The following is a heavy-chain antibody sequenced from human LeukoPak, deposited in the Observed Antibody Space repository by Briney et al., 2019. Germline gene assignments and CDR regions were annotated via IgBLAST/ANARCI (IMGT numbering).Heavy chain of an antibody. J-gene: IGHJ4*02. CDR3: ARTETGWFDY. CDR1: GYTFTSYD. V-gene: IGHV1-2*02. D-gene: IGHD3-9*01. CDR2: INPNSGGT. Sequence: ASVKVSCKASGYTFTSYDINWVRQAPGQGLEWMGWINPNSGGTNYAQKFQGRVTMTRDTSISTAYMELSRLRSDDTAVYYCARTETGWFDYWGQGTLVTVSS.